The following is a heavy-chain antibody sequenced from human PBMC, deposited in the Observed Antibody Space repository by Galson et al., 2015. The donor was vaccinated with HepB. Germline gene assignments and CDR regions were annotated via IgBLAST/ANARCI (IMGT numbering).Heavy chain of an antibody. V-gene: IGHV1-3*01. CDR1: GYTFPTYA. D-gene: IGHD3-10*01. CDR2: FNAVSGTT. Sequence: SVKVSCKASGYTFPTYAMHWVRQAPGQRLEWMGWFNAVSGTTKYSQRFQGRVTITRYTSASTAYMELSSLRSEDTAVYYCARQMHYGSGNSFDYWGQGTLVTVSS. J-gene: IGHJ4*02. CDR3: ARQMHYGSGNSFDY.